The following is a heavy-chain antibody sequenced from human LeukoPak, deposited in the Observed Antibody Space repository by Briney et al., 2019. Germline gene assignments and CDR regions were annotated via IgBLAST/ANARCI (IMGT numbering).Heavy chain of an antibody. D-gene: IGHD3-10*01. V-gene: IGHV6-1*01. CDR1: GDSVSSNSAA. CDR2: TYCRSKWYN. CDR3: ARSRNYEGSGSYYIYMDV. J-gene: IGHJ6*03. Sequence: SQTLSLTCAISGDSVSSNSAAWNWIRQSPSRGLEWLGRTYCRSKWYNDYAVSVKSRITINPDTSKNQFSLQLNSVTPEDTAVYYCARSRNYEGSGSYYIYMDVWGKGTTVTVSS.